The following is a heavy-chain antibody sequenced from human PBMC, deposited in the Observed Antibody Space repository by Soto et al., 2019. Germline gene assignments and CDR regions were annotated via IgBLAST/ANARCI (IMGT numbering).Heavy chain of an antibody. D-gene: IGHD2-2*01. J-gene: IGHJ5*02. CDR2: ISAYNGNT. V-gene: IGHV1-18*01. Sequence: ASVKVSCKASGYTFTSYGISWVRQAPGQGLEWMGWISAYNGNTNYAQKLQGRVTMTTDTSTSTAYMELRSLRSDDTAVYYCARGGCSSTSCKRNWFDPWGQGTLVTVSS. CDR1: GYTFTSYG. CDR3: ARGGCSSTSCKRNWFDP.